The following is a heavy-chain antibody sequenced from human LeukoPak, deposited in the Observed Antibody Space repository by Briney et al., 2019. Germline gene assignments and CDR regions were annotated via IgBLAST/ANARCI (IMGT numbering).Heavy chain of an antibody. CDR1: GFTFDDYA. Sequence: QPGGSLRLSCVASGFTFDDYAMHWVRQAPGKGLEWVSGISWNSGSRGYADSVKGRFTISRDNARTSLYLQMNSLRAEDTAVYYCARDYRARLDYWGQGTLVTVSS. J-gene: IGHJ4*02. V-gene: IGHV3-9*01. CDR3: ARDYRARLDY. CDR2: ISWNSGSR.